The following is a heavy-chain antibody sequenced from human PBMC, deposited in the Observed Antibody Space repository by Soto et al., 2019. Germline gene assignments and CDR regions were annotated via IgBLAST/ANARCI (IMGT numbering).Heavy chain of an antibody. V-gene: IGHV1-69*02. CDR3: TIGPSGWYYFDY. CDR1: GGTFSSYT. D-gene: IGHD6-19*01. Sequence: QVQLVQSGAEVKKPGSSVKVSCKASGGTFSSYTISWVRQAPGQGLEWMGRIIPILGIANYAQKFQGRVTITADKSTSTAYMDLSSLRSEDTAVYYCTIGPSGWYYFDYWGQGTLVSVSS. CDR2: IIPILGIA. J-gene: IGHJ4*02.